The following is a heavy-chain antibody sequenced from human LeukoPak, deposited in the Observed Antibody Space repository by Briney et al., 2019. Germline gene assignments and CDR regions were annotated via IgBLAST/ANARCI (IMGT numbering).Heavy chain of an antibody. D-gene: IGHD1-26*01. Sequence: GGSLRLSCAASGFTFSGYYMSWIGQAPGKGLEWVSYSSSGGSPKYYADSVKGRFTISRDNAKNSLYLQMNSLRAEDTAVYYCAREVSGSYFDYWGQGTLVTVSS. V-gene: IGHV3-11*01. J-gene: IGHJ4*02. CDR2: SSSGGSPK. CDR1: GFTFSGYY. CDR3: AREVSGSYFDY.